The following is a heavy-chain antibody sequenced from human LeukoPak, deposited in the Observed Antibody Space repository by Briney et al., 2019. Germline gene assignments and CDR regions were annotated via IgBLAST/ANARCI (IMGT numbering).Heavy chain of an antibody. J-gene: IGHJ4*02. CDR2: IYYGGST. Sequence: PSETLSLTCTVSGGSISSYYWSWIRQPPGKGLEWIGYIYYGGSTNHNPSLKSRVTISVDTSKNQFSLKLSSVTAADTAVYYCARVISGWYYFDYWGQGTLVTVSS. CDR1: GGSISSYY. V-gene: IGHV4-59*01. CDR3: ARVISGWYYFDY. D-gene: IGHD6-19*01.